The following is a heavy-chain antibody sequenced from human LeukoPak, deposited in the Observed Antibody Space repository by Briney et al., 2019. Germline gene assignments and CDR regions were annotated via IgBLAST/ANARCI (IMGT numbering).Heavy chain of an antibody. J-gene: IGHJ1*01. V-gene: IGHV3-30*02. Sequence: GGSLRLSCAASGFTFSSYGMHWVRQAPGKGLEWVAFIRYDGSNKYYADSVKGRFSISRDNSKNTLYLQMNSLRAEDTAVYYCAKVPRYYGSGSYYNFQHWGQGTLVTVSS. CDR3: AKVPRYYGSGSYYNFQH. D-gene: IGHD3-10*01. CDR2: IRYDGSNK. CDR1: GFTFSSYG.